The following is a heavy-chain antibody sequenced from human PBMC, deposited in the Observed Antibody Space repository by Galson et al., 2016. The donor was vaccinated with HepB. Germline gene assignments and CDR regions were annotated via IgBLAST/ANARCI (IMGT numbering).Heavy chain of an antibody. Sequence: SETLSLTCAVSGDSISRSNWWNWVRQPPGKGLEWIGEIYHSGSTNYNPSLKSRVTISVDKSKNQFSLKLTSVTAADTAVYYCAKTGLRRDGVVVMRYFDYWGQGTLVIVSS. J-gene: IGHJ4*02. D-gene: IGHD3-22*01. CDR3: AKTGLRRDGVVVMRYFDY. CDR2: IYHSGST. V-gene: IGHV4-4*02. CDR1: GDSISRSNW.